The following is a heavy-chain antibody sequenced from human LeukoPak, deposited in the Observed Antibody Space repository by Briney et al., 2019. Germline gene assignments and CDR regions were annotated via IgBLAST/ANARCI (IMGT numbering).Heavy chain of an antibody. J-gene: IGHJ4*02. V-gene: IGHV4-39*01. CDR1: GGSISSSSYY. CDR2: IYYSGST. Sequence: PSETLSLTCTVSGGSISSSSYYSGWIRQPPGEGLEWIGSIYYSGSTYYNPSLKSRVTISVDTSKNQFSLKLSSVTAADTAVYYCARSHYYDCSGYVEGFDYWGQGNMVTVSS. CDR3: ARSHYYDCSGYVEGFDY. D-gene: IGHD3-22*01.